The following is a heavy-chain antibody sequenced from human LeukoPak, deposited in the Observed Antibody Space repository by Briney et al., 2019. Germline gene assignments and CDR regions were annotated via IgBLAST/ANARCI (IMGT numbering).Heavy chain of an antibody. CDR3: AISRSTATKPRGFDY. CDR1: FSSFNKAW. D-gene: IGHD2-15*01. J-gene: IGHJ4*02. CDR2: ISASGGST. V-gene: IGHV3-23*01. Sequence: GGSLRLSCAGSFSSFNKAWMNWVRQAPGKGLEWVSGISASGGSTYYADSVKGRFTISRDTSKNTLYLQMNSLRAEDTAVYYCAISRSTATKPRGFDYWGQGTLVTVSS.